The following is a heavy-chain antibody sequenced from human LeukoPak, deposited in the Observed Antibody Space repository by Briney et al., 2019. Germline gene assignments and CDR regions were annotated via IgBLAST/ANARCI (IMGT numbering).Heavy chain of an antibody. CDR2: INPNSGGT. D-gene: IGHD5-12*01. Sequence: ASVKVSCKASGYTFTVYYMHWVRQAPGQGLEWMGWINPNSGGTNYAQKFQGRVTMTRDTSISTAYTELSRLRSDDTAVYYCARPRHSGYDGEDAFDIWGQGTMVTVSS. CDR1: GYTFTVYY. J-gene: IGHJ3*02. CDR3: ARPRHSGYDGEDAFDI. V-gene: IGHV1-2*02.